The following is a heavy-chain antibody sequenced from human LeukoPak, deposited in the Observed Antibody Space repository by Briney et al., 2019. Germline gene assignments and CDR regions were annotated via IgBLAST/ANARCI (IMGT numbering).Heavy chain of an antibody. V-gene: IGHV3-30*04. CDR1: GFSLSSYA. CDR3: AKDLEFSYYGSGSQYNWFDP. Sequence: GGSLRLSCAASGFSLSSYAIHWVRQAPGKGLEWVAIISYDGSKKYYADSVRGRFTISRDNSKNTLYLQMNSLRAEDTAIYYCAKDLEFSYYGSGSQYNWFDPWGQGTLVTVSS. J-gene: IGHJ5*02. CDR2: ISYDGSKK. D-gene: IGHD3-10*01.